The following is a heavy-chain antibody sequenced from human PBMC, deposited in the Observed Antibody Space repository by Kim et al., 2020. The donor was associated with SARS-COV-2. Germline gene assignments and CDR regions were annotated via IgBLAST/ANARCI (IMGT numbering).Heavy chain of an antibody. D-gene: IGHD5-12*01. J-gene: IGHJ6*02. CDR2: MNPNSGNT. V-gene: IGHV1-8*01. Sequence: ASVKVSCKASGYTFTSYDINWVRQATGQGLEWMGWMNPNSGNTGYAQKFQGRVTMTRNTSISTAYMELSSLRSEDTAVYYCARGKLVATIFNYYYGMDVWGQGTTVTVSS. CDR1: GYTFTSYD. CDR3: ARGKLVATIFNYYYGMDV.